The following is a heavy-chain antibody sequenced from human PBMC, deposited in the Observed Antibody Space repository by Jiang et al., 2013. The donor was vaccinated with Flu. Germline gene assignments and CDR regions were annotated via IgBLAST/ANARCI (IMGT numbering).Heavy chain of an antibody. J-gene: IGHJ4*02. V-gene: IGHV4-61*02. Sequence: GPGLVKPSQTLSLTCTVSGGSISSGSYYWSWIRQPAGKGLEWIGRIYTSGSTNYNPSLKSRVTISVDTSKNQFSLKLSSVTAADTAVYYCARAVATIPRYYFDYWGQGTLVTVSS. CDR2: IYTSGST. D-gene: IGHD5-24*01. CDR1: GGSISSGSYY. CDR3: ARAVATIPRYYFDY.